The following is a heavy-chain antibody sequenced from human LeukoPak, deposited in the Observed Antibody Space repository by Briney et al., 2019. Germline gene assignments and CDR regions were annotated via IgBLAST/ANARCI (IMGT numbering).Heavy chain of an antibody. V-gene: IGHV1-69*13. J-gene: IGHJ3*02. CDR3: ARTYCGGDCYAFDI. CDR2: IIPIFGTA. CDR1: GCTFTSYG. D-gene: IGHD2-21*01. Sequence: SVKVSCKASGCTFTSYGISWVRQAPGQGLEWMGGIIPIFGTANYAQKFQGRVTITADESTSTAYMELSSLRSEDTAVYYCARTYCGGDCYAFDIWGQGTMVTVSS.